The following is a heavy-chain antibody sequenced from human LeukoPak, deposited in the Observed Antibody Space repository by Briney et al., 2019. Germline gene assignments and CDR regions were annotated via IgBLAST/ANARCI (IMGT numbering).Heavy chain of an antibody. CDR2: IYYSGST. CDR3: ARGVSGSYYGTFDY. V-gene: IGHV4-59*01. CDR1: GGSISSYY. Sequence: PSETLSLTCTVSGGSISSYYWSWIRQPPGKGLEWIGYIYYSGSTNYSPSLKSRVTISVDTSKNQFSLKLSSVTAADTAVYYCARGVSGSYYGTFDYWGQGTLVTVSS. D-gene: IGHD1-26*01. J-gene: IGHJ4*02.